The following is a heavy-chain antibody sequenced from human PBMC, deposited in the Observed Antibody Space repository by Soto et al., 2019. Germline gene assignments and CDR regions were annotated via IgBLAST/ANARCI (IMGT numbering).Heavy chain of an antibody. D-gene: IGHD2-15*01. CDR3: ARDPAHCSDGRCKRGFDY. V-gene: IGHV4-31*03. J-gene: IGHJ4*02. Sequence: PSETLSLTCTVSGDSISRGGYYWSWIRQHPGEGLEWIAYIHSSGSAYYNPSLKSRVTISVDTSKNLFSLGLSSVTAADTAVYFCARDPAHCSDGRCKRGFDYWGLGTLVTVSS. CDR1: GDSISRGGYY. CDR2: IHSSGSA.